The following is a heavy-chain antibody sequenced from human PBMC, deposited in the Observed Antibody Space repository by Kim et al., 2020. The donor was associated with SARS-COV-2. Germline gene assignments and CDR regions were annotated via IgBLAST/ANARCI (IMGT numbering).Heavy chain of an antibody. CDR1: GFTVSSNY. Sequence: GGSLRLSCAASGFTVSSNYMSWVRQAPGKGLEWVSVIYSGGSTYYADSVKGRFTISRDNSKNTLYLQMNSLRAEDTAVYYCARDRADDYGDYWDAFDIWGQGTMVTVSS. J-gene: IGHJ3*02. CDR3: ARDRADDYGDYWDAFDI. V-gene: IGHV3-66*02. D-gene: IGHD4-17*01. CDR2: IYSGGST.